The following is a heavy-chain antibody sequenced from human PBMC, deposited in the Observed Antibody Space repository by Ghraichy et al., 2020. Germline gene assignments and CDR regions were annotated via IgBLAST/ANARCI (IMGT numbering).Heavy chain of an antibody. Sequence: GGSLRLSCAASGFTFSSYSMNWVRQAPGKGLEWVSSISSSSSYIYYADSVKGRFTISRDNAKNSLYLQMNSLRAEDTAVYYCARWTYYDSSGYLFDYWGQGTLVTVSS. V-gene: IGHV3-21*01. CDR3: ARWTYYDSSGYLFDY. CDR1: GFTFSSYS. CDR2: ISSSSSYI. J-gene: IGHJ4*02. D-gene: IGHD3-22*01.